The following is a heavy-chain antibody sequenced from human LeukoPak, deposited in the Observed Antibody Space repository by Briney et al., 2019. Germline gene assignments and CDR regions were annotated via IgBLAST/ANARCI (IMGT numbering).Heavy chain of an antibody. D-gene: IGHD6-13*01. V-gene: IGHV3-23*01. J-gene: IGHJ1*01. CDR2: ISISGGST. CDR3: AKVTAAAAVPEYFQH. CDR1: GFTVSSNY. Sequence: GGSLRLSCAASGFTVSSNYMSWVRQAPGKGLEWVSSISISGGSTYYADSVKGRFTISRDNSKNTLYLQMNSLRAEDTAVYYCAKVTAAAAVPEYFQHWGQGTLVTVSS.